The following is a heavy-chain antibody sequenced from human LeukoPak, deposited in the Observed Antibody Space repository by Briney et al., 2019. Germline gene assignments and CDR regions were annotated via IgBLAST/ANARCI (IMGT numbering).Heavy chain of an antibody. CDR1: GFIVSTNY. J-gene: IGHJ5*02. D-gene: IGHD5-24*01. CDR2: ITSSSSYI. CDR3: ARGDKMTTWRRTYNCFDP. V-gene: IGHV3-21*01. Sequence: GGSLRLSCAASGFIVSTNYMSWVRQAPGKGLEWVSCITSSSSYIYYADSVKGRFTISRDNSKNTLYLQMNSLRADDTAVYYCARGDKMTTWRRTYNCFDPWGQGTLVTVSS.